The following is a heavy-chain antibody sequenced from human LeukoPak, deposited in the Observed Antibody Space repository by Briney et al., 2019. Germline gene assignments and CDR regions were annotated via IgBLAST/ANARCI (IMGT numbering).Heavy chain of an antibody. Sequence: GGSLRLSCAASGFTFSNAWMSWVRQAPGKGLEWVGRIKSKTDGGTTDYAAPVKGRFTISRDDSKNTLYLQMNSLKTEDTAVYYCTTDTSQFGEFGYFDYWGQGTLVTVSS. CDR3: TTDTSQFGEFGYFDY. J-gene: IGHJ4*02. CDR1: GFTFSNAW. CDR2: IKSKTDGGTT. V-gene: IGHV3-15*01. D-gene: IGHD3-10*01.